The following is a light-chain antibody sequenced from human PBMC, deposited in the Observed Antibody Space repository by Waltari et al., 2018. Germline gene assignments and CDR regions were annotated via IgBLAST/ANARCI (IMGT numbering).Light chain of an antibody. CDR3: MILHNNAVV. Sequence: QAVLTQTASLSASPGASASRTCTLPSDINVGTYKRYWYQQTPGSSPQFLLIHRSDSDIKQGAGVPSRFSGSKDASANAGILLISGLQSEDEADYYCMILHNNAVVFGGGTKLTIL. V-gene: IGLV5-45*01. J-gene: IGLJ3*02. CDR2: HRSDSDI. CDR1: SDINVGTYK.